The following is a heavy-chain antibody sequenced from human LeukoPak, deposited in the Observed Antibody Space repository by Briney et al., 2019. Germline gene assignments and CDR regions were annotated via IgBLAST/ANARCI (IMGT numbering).Heavy chain of an antibody. CDR3: AKGTKTTTVVRGSLEY. D-gene: IGHD4-23*01. J-gene: IGHJ4*02. CDR1: GFTFSSYA. V-gene: IGHV3-23*01. CDR2: ISGGGSGT. Sequence: GGSLRLSCAASGFTFSSYAMNWVRQAPGMGLEWVSSISGGGSGTSYADSVKGRFTISRDNSKNTLYLQMNSLRAEDTAVYYCAKGTKTTTVVRGSLEYWGQGTLVTVSS.